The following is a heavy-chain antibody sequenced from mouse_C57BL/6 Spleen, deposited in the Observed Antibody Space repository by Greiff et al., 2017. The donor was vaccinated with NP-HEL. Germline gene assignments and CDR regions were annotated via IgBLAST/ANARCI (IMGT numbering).Heavy chain of an antibody. Sequence: EVQLQQSGPELVKPGASVKMSCKASGYTFTDYNMHWVKQSHGKSLEWIGYINPNNGGTSYNQKFKGKATLTVNKSSSTAYMELRSLTSEDSAVDYCSVDGYYGLFDYWGQGTPVTVSA. CDR3: SVDGYYGLFDY. CDR2: INPNNGGT. D-gene: IGHD2-3*01. CDR1: GYTFTDYN. J-gene: IGHJ3*01. V-gene: IGHV1-22*01.